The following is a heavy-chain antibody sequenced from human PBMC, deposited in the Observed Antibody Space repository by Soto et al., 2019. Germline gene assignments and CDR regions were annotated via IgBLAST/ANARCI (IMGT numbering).Heavy chain of an antibody. CDR3: ARGVPHPAAALDYYFDY. Sequence: GGSLRLSCAASGFTVSSNYMSWVRQAPGKGLEWVSVIYSGGSTYYADSVKGRFTISRDNSKSTLYLQMNSLRAEDTAVYYCARGVPHPAAALDYYFDYWGQGTLVTVSS. CDR1: GFTVSSNY. D-gene: IGHD6-13*01. J-gene: IGHJ4*02. V-gene: IGHV3-53*01. CDR2: IYSGGST.